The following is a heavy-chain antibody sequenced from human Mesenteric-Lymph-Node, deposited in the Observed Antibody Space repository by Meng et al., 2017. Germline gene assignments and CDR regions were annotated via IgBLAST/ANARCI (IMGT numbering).Heavy chain of an antibody. D-gene: IGHD5-18*01. Sequence: GESLKISCAASGFTFSSYEMNWVRQAPGKGLEWVSYISSSGSTIYYADSVKGRFTISRDNAKNSLYLQMNSLRAEDTAVYYCARGPPNTAMVSGYFDYWGQGTLVTVSS. CDR1: GFTFSSYE. J-gene: IGHJ4*02. CDR2: ISSSGSTI. V-gene: IGHV3-48*03. CDR3: ARGPPNTAMVSGYFDY.